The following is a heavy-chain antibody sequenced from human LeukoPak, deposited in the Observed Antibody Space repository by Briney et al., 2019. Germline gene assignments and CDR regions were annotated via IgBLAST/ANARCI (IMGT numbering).Heavy chain of an antibody. CDR3: AKDEEWDLPDGGVDY. Sequence: GRSLRLSCAASGFIFSNAWMSWVRQAPGKGLEWVSSISSSSSYRYYADSVKGRFTISRDNAKNSLYLQMNSLRAEGTAVYYWAKDEEWDLPDGGVDYWGQRTLVTVS. CDR1: GFIFSNAW. J-gene: IGHJ4*02. CDR2: ISSSSSYR. V-gene: IGHV3-21*01. D-gene: IGHD1-26*01.